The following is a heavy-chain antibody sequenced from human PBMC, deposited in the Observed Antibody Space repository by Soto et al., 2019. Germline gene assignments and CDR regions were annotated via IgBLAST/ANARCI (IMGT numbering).Heavy chain of an antibody. J-gene: IGHJ4*02. D-gene: IGHD3-16*01. CDR2: MWYHGRDL. V-gene: IGHV3-33*01. CDR1: GFSFSDYV. CDR3: ARDQGGQSGNFIFDT. Sequence: PGGSLRLSGAASGFSFSDYVMHWVRQAPGKGLDWVAVMWYHGRDLFYADSLNGRFTISRDNSKNTLYLQMNSLRAEDTAVYYCARDQGGQSGNFIFDTWGQGTLVTVSS.